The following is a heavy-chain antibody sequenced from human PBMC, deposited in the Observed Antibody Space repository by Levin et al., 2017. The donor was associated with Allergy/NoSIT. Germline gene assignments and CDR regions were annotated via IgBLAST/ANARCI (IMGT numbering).Heavy chain of an antibody. D-gene: IGHD3-3*02. J-gene: IGHJ4*02. CDR1: GGSFSGSY. V-gene: IGHV4-34*01. Sequence: SQTLSLTCAVYGGSFSGSYWSWIRQPPGKGLEWIGEINHSGSTNYNPSLKSRVTISVDTSKNQFSLKLSSVTAADTAVYYCARGIRRNPPLGYYFDYWGQGTLVTVSS. CDR3: ARGIRRNPPLGYYFDY. CDR2: INHSGST.